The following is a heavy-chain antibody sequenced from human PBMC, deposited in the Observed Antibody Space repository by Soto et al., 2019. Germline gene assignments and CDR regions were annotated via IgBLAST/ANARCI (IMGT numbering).Heavy chain of an antibody. CDR1: GGTFSSYA. D-gene: IGHD1-26*01. V-gene: IGHV1-69*01. CDR2: IIPIFGTA. CDR3: ARHGPRVWELLQGYFQH. Sequence: QVQLVQSGAEVKKPGSSVKVSCKASGGTFSSYAISWVRQAPGQGLEWMGGIIPIFGTANYAQKFQGRVTITADESTSTAYMELSRLRSEDTAVYYCARHGPRVWELLQGYFQHWGQGTLVTVSS. J-gene: IGHJ1*01.